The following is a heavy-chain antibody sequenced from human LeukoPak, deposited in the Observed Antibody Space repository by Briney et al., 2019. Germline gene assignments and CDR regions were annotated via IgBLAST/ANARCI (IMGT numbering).Heavy chain of an antibody. CDR3: ARDTRGPCNGGSCFWYYFDD. CDR1: GFTVSSNY. J-gene: IGHJ4*02. D-gene: IGHD2-15*01. Sequence: LGGPLRLSCAASGFTVSSNYMSWVRQAPGKGREWVAFLYSGCSTFYADSVKGRFTISRDNDKTPLYLQMYGLRAEDPAVYYCARDTRGPCNGGSCFWYYFDDWGQGTLVTVSS. CDR2: LYSGCST. V-gene: IGHV3-53*01.